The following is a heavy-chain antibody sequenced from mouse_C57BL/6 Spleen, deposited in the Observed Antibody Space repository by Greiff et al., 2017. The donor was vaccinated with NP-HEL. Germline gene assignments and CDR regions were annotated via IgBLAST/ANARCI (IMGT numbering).Heavy chain of an antibody. J-gene: IGHJ3*01. D-gene: IGHD2-4*01. CDR1: GFSLTSYG. CDR2: IWSDGST. CDR3: ARHEDYDYDVGFAY. V-gene: IGHV2-6-1*01. Sequence: VQVVESGPGLVAPSQSLSITCTVSGFSLTSYGVHWVRQPPGKGLEWLVVIWSDGSTTYNSALKSRLSISKDNSKSQVLLKMNSLQTDDTAMYYCARHEDYDYDVGFAYWGQGTLVTVSA.